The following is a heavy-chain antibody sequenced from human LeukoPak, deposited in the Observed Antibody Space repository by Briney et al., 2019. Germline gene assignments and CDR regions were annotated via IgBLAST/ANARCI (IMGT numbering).Heavy chain of an antibody. V-gene: IGHV3-9*01. Sequence: GGSLRLSCAASGFTFDDYAMHWVRQAPGKGLEWVSGISWSSGSIGYADSVKGRFTISRDNAKNSLYLQMNSLRAEDTALYYCAKDIVTAVAGSGYFDLWGRGTLVTVSS. D-gene: IGHD6-19*01. CDR1: GFTFDDYA. J-gene: IGHJ2*01. CDR3: AKDIVTAVAGSGYFDL. CDR2: ISWSSGSI.